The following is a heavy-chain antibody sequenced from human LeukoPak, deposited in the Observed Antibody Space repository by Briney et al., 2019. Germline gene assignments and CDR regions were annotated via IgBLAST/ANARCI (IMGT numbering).Heavy chain of an antibody. J-gene: IGHJ6*02. Sequence: GGSLRLSCAATGFTFSTYGMSWVRQAPGKGLEWVSAIGKSGDSTYYADSMKGRFTISRDNSKNTLYLQMNSLRAEDTAVYYCAKAASSSRPSYYYGMDVWGQGTTVTVSS. CDR1: GFTFSTYG. CDR3: AKAASSSRPSYYYGMDV. V-gene: IGHV3-23*01. D-gene: IGHD6-13*01. CDR2: IGKSGDST.